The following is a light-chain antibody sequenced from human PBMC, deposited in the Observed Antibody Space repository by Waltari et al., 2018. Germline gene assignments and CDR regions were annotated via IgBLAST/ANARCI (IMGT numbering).Light chain of an antibody. Sequence: EVVMTQSPATLSVSPGERATLSCRASQGIHSDLAWYQQKPGQPPRLLIYSASTRATGVPARFTGSGSGTEFTLTVSSLQPEDSAVYYCQQYNVWPPWTFGQGTRWKSN. V-gene: IGKV3-15*01. CDR3: QQYNVWPPWT. CDR2: SAS. CDR1: QGIHSD. J-gene: IGKJ1*01.